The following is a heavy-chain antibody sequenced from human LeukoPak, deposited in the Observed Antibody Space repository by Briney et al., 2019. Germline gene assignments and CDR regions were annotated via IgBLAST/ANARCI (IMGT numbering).Heavy chain of an antibody. J-gene: IGHJ4*02. CDR2: ISYDGSTK. Sequence: GGSLRLSCAASGFTFSSYGMHWVRQAPGKGLEWVAVISYDGSTKYYADSVKGRFTISRDNSKNTLYLQMNSLRAEDTAVYYCAKDPEDYGDYGSLDYWGQGTLVTVSS. CDR1: GFTFSSYG. D-gene: IGHD4-17*01. V-gene: IGHV3-30*18. CDR3: AKDPEDYGDYGSLDY.